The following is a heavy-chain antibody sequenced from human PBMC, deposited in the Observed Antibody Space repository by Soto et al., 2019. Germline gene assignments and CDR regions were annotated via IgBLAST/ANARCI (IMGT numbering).Heavy chain of an antibody. V-gene: IGHV4-31*03. D-gene: IGHD3-16*02. CDR2: ISHSGST. CDR3: ATIGVSGYLAV. J-gene: IGHJ6*02. CDR1: DADINSCGFT. Sequence: SELLSITYTVSDADINSCGFTWTLIRQPAGKGLEWLVYISHSGSTDYNPSLKSRLSISGDTSKPHFSLTLTSVTAADAAVSYCATIGVSGYLAVWGQGTTVTVSS.